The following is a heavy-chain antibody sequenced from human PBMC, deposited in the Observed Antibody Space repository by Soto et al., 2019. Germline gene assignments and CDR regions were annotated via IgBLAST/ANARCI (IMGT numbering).Heavy chain of an antibody. D-gene: IGHD4-17*01. J-gene: IGHJ4*02. V-gene: IGHV3-15*01. CDR3: TSLYYGH. Sequence: GVSLILSCAASGFTFTRHSMNWVRQAAGKGLEWISYISDSSGTTDYAAPVKGRFTISRDESQNTLYLQMNSLKTEDTAVYYCTSLYYGHWGQGTLVTAPQ. CDR2: ISDSSGTT. CDR1: GFTFTRHS.